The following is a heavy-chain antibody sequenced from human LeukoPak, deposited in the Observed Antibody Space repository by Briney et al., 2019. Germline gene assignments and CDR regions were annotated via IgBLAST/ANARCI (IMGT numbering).Heavy chain of an antibody. CDR2: IWYDGSNK. Sequence: PGGSLRLSCVVSGFTFSSYGMHWVRQAPGKGLEWVALIWYDGSNKYYADSVKGRFTISRDNSKNTLYLQMNSLRAEDTAVYYCARDKSPSSSALDYWGQGTLVTVSS. J-gene: IGHJ4*02. V-gene: IGHV3-33*01. CDR1: GFTFSSYG. D-gene: IGHD6-6*01. CDR3: ARDKSPSSSALDY.